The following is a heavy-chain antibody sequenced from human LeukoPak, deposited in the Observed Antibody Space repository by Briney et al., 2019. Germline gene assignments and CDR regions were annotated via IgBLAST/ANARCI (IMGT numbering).Heavy chain of an antibody. V-gene: IGHV4-59*01. CDR2: IYYSGTT. J-gene: IGHJ4*02. CDR1: GGSISSYY. D-gene: IGHD6-13*01. CDR3: ARGVYIAAAQYAY. Sequence: SETLSLTCTVSGGSISSYYWSWIRQPPGKGLEWIGYIYYSGTTNYNPSLKSRVTISVDTSKNQCSLKVSSVTAADTAVYYCARGVYIAAAQYAYWGQGTLVTVSS.